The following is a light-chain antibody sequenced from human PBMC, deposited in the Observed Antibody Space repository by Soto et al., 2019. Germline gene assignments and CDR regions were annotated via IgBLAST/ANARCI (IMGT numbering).Light chain of an antibody. CDR3: SSYKTSTTVV. CDR1: SSDVGGYNF. Sequence: QSALAQPASVFGSPGQSITFSCTGTSSDVGGYNFVSWYQQHPGKAPKLMIYEVSSRPSGVSNRFSGSTASLTISGLQPEDEAHYYCSSYKTSTTVVFGTGTKVTVL. V-gene: IGLV2-14*03. CDR2: EVS. J-gene: IGLJ1*01.